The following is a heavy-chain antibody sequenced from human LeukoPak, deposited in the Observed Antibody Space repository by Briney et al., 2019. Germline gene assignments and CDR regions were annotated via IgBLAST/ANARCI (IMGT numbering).Heavy chain of an antibody. CDR2: IYYSGST. CDR1: GFSLSTPGVG. V-gene: IGHV4-39*01. CDR3: ATLLYDFWSGYYMLFGY. D-gene: IGHD3-3*01. J-gene: IGHJ4*02. Sequence: SGPTLVKPTQTLTLTCTFSGFSLSTPGVGVGWIRQPPGKGLEWIGSIYYSGSTYYNPSLKSRVTISVDTSKNQFSQKLSSVTAADTAVYYCATLLYDFWSGYYMLFGYWGQGTLVTVSS.